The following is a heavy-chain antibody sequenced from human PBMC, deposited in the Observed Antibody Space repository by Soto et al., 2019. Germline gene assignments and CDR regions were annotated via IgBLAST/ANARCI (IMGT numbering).Heavy chain of an antibody. CDR1: GGSISSSSYY. Sequence: QLQLQESGPGLVKPSETLSLTCTVSGGSISSSSYYWGWIRQPPGKGLEWIGSIYYSGSTYYNPSLTSRVTISVDTSKNQFSLQLSSVTAADTAVYYCARRDGSWFDPWGQGTLVTVSS. CDR3: ARRDGSWFDP. V-gene: IGHV4-39*01. D-gene: IGHD1-26*01. J-gene: IGHJ5*02. CDR2: IYYSGST.